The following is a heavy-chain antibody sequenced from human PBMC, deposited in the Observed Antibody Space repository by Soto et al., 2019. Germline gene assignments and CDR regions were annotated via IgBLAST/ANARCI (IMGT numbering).Heavy chain of an antibody. J-gene: IGHJ4*02. CDR1: GFTVSSNY. CDR2: IYSGGST. Sequence: EVQLVESGGGLVQPGGSLRLSCAASGFTVSSNYMSWVRQAPGKGLEWVSVIYSGGSTYYADSVKGRFTISRDNSKNTLYLQMNSLRAEDTAVYYCATENCGGDCYHSYDRTRPGYWGQGTLVTVSS. V-gene: IGHV3-66*01. CDR3: ATENCGGDCYHSYDRTRPGY. D-gene: IGHD2-21*02.